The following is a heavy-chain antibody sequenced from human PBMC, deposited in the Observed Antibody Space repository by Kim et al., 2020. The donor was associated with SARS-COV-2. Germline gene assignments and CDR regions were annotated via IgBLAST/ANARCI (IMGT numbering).Heavy chain of an antibody. CDR3: AKQLWDYYYGMDV. J-gene: IGHJ6*02. CDR2: ISKDGNNK. V-gene: IGHV3-30*02. Sequence: GGSLRLSCAASGFTFSNYGMHWVRQAPGKGLEWVAFISKDGNNKYYADSVEGRVTMSRDNSKNTLFLQLSSLRAEDTAVYYCAKQLWDYYYGMDVWDQGT. CDR1: GFTFSNYG. D-gene: IGHD3-16*01.